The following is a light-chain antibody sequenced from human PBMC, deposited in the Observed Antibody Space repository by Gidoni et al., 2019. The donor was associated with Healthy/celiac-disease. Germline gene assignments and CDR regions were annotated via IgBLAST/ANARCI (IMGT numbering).Light chain of an antibody. CDR3: QAWDSSTSVV. CDR1: KLGDKY. V-gene: IGLV3-1*01. J-gene: IGLJ2*01. Sequence: SYELTPPPAVSGPPGQTASITCSGDKLGDKYACWYQQKPGQSPVLVIYQDSKRPSGIPERFSGANSGNTATLTISGTQAMDEADYYCQAWDSSTSVVFGGGTKLTVL. CDR2: QDS.